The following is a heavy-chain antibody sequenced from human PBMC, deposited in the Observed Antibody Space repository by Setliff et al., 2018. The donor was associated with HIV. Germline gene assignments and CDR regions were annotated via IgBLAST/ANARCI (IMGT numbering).Heavy chain of an antibody. V-gene: IGHV1-2*02. CDR3: ARNRRAGVYYYTDV. CDR2: INPDNGHT. CDR1: GYGFTGYY. J-gene: IGHJ6*03. Sequence: ASVKVSCKAFGYGFTGYYMHWVRRAAGQGFEWMGWINPDNGHTQYGQKFQGRLTLTMDTSIRTAYMELSVLTFADTAMYYCARNRRAGVYYYTDVWGTGTMVTVSS. D-gene: IGHD7-27*01.